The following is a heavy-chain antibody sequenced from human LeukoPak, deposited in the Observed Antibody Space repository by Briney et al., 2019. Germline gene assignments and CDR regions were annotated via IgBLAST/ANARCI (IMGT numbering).Heavy chain of an antibody. D-gene: IGHD4-17*01. J-gene: IGHJ4*02. Sequence: GGSLRLSFAASGXSFSNSCMTWVRLAPGKGLEWVGNMNQDGSEIYYVDSVKGRFTISRDNTKNSLYLQLTSLRAEDTAVYYCAKNYGPLEYWGRGTLLTVSS. V-gene: IGHV3-7*01. CDR3: AKNYGPLEY. CDR1: GXSFSNSC. CDR2: MNQDGSEI.